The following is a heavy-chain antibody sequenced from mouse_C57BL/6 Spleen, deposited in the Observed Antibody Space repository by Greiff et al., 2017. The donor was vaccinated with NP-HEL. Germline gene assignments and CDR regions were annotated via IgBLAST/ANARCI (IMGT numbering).Heavy chain of an antibody. CDR2: IYPGSGST. J-gene: IGHJ4*01. Sequence: QVQLQQPGAELVKPGASVKMSCKASGYTFTSSWITWVKQRPGQGLEWIGDIYPGSGSTNYNEKFKSKATLTVDTSSSTAYMQLSSLTSEDSAVYYCARGDGYYRAMDYWGQGTSVTVSS. CDR3: ARGDGYYRAMDY. D-gene: IGHD2-3*01. V-gene: IGHV1-55*01. CDR1: GYTFTSSW.